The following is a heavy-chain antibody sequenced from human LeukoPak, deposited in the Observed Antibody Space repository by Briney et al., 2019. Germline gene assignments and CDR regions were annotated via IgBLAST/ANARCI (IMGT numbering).Heavy chain of an antibody. V-gene: IGHV3-23*01. D-gene: IGHD3-10*01. Sequence: GGSLTLSCAASGFTFSSYAMSWVSQAPGKGLEWVSAISGSGGSTYYADSVKGRFTISRDNSKNTLYLQMNSLRAEDTAVYYCAKGGRELWFGETNWFDPWGQGTLVTVSS. CDR1: GFTFSSYA. CDR3: AKGGRELWFGETNWFDP. J-gene: IGHJ5*02. CDR2: ISGSGGST.